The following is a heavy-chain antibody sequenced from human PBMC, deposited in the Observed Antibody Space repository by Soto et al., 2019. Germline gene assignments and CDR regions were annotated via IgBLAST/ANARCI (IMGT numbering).Heavy chain of an antibody. J-gene: IGHJ6*02. D-gene: IGHD4-17*01. Sequence: RGSLSLSGAGSGFTLNSVSMNWVRQAPGKGLDWVAYISRSRATIYYSDSVQGRFTISRDDAKNSLYLQMNSLRDDDTAVYYCVRGTYGSLMDXWGQGTRVTVS. CDR2: ISRSRATI. CDR3: VRGTYGSLMDX. V-gene: IGHV3-48*02. CDR1: GFTLNSVS.